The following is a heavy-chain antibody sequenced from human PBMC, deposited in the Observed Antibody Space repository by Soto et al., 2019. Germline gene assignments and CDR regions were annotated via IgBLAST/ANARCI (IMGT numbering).Heavy chain of an antibody. CDR1: GFTVRSNY. D-gene: IGHD6-13*01. CDR3: ARGGSSWSPTAY. V-gene: IGHV3-53*01. J-gene: IGHJ4*02. CDR2: IYSGGST. Sequence: EVQLVESGGGLIQPGGYLRLSCAASGFTVRSNYMTWVRQAPGKGLEWVSVIYSGGSTYYADSVKGRFTISRDNSKNTLYLQMNSLGVEDMAVYYCARGGSSWSPTAYWGQGTLVTVSS.